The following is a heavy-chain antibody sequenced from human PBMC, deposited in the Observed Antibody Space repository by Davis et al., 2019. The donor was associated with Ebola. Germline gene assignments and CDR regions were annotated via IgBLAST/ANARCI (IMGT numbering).Heavy chain of an antibody. CDR2: SNGSGST. V-gene: IGHV4-34*01. D-gene: IGHD6-19*01. CDR3: AGRIAVTSIRSPRYGMDV. J-gene: IGHJ6*02. CDR1: GGSFSGYC. Sequence: MPSETLSLTCAVYGGSFSGYCWTWIRQPPGKGLEWIGESNGSGSTNYNPSLKSRVSISVDTSKNQFSLKLSSVTAADTAVYYCAGRIAVTSIRSPRYGMDVWGQGTTVTVSS.